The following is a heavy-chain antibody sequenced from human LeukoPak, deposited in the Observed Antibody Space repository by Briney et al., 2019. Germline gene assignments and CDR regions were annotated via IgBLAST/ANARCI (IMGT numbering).Heavy chain of an antibody. CDR2: IYTSGST. CDR3: ARVGGYYDPARFDP. D-gene: IGHD3-22*01. Sequence: SETLSLTCTVSGGSISSYYWSWIRQPAGKGLEWVGRIYTSGSTNYNPSLKSRVTMSVDTSKNQFSLKLSSVTAADTAVYYCARVGGYYDPARFDPWGQGTLVTVSS. J-gene: IGHJ5*02. V-gene: IGHV4-4*07. CDR1: GGSISSYY.